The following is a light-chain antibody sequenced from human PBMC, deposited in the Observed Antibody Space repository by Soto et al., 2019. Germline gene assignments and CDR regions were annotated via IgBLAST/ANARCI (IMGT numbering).Light chain of an antibody. CDR1: QGVTTN. CDR3: QQYGSSPS. Sequence: TQSPGTLSVSPGERATLSCRAAQGVTTNFAWYQQKSGQSPSLLIYDVSNRATGVPARFSGSGSETDFTLTISRLEPEDFAVYDCQQYGSSPSFGGGTKVDI. CDR2: DVS. J-gene: IGKJ4*01. V-gene: IGKV3-20*01.